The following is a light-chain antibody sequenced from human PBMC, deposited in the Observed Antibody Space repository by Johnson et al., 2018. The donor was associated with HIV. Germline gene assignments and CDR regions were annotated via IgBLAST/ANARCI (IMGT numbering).Light chain of an antibody. CDR2: ENN. CDR1: SSNIGNNY. J-gene: IGLJ1*01. V-gene: IGLV1-51*02. Sequence: QSVLTQPPSVSAAPGQKVTISCSGSSSNIGNNYVSWYQQLPGTAPKLLICENNKRPSGIPDRFSGSKSGTSATLGITGLQTGDEADYYFGTWDSSLSAYVFGTGTKVTVL. CDR3: GTWDSSLSAYV.